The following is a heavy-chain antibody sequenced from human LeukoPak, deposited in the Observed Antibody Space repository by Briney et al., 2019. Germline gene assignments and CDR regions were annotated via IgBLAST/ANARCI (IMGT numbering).Heavy chain of an antibody. CDR2: ISGSGGST. J-gene: IGHJ4*02. Sequence: GGSLRLSCAASGFTFSTYAMSWVRQAPGKGLEWVSFISGSGGSTYYADSVEGRFTISRDNSKNTLYLQMNSLRAEDTAVYYCAKDDKYYYGSGSYLTPTFDYWGQGTLVTVSS. V-gene: IGHV3-23*01. CDR1: GFTFSTYA. D-gene: IGHD3-10*01. CDR3: AKDDKYYYGSGSYLTPTFDY.